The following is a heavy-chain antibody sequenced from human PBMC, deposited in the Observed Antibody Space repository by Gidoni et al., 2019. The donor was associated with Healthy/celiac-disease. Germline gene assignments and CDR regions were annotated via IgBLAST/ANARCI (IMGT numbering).Heavy chain of an antibody. CDR1: GGSISSSSYY. CDR2: IYYSGST. J-gene: IGHJ4*02. V-gene: IGHV4-39*01. Sequence: QLQLQASGPGLVKPSETLSLTCTVSGGSISSSSYYWGWIRQPPGKGLEWIGSIYYSGSTYYNPSLKSRVTISVDTSKNQFSLKLSSVTAADTAVYYCARNDYGGQVDYWGQGTLVTVPS. CDR3: ARNDYGGQVDY. D-gene: IGHD4-17*01.